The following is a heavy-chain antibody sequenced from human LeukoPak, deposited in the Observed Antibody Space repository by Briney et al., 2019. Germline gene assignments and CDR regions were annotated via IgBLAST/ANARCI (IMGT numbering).Heavy chain of an antibody. CDR3: ARGPARITMRAFDI. V-gene: IGHV3-21*01. CDR2: ISSSSSYI. D-gene: IGHD3-3*01. J-gene: IGHJ3*02. CDR1: GFTFNSYS. Sequence: GGSLRLSCAASGFTFNSYSMNWVRQAPGKGLEWVSSISSSSSYIYYADSVKGRFTISRDNAKNSLYLQMNSLRAEDTAVYYCARGPARITMRAFDIWGQGTMVTVSS.